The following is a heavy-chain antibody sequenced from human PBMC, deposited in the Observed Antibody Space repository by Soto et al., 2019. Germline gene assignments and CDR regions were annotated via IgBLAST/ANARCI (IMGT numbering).Heavy chain of an antibody. J-gene: IGHJ4*02. CDR3: ARRGFMGATXIDY. CDR1: GGSISSGGYY. D-gene: IGHD1-26*01. V-gene: IGHV4-31*03. Sequence: SETLSLTCTVSGGSISSGGYYWSWIRQHPGKGLEWIGYIYYSGSTYYNPSLKSRVTISVDTSKNQFSLKLSSVTAADTAVYYCARRGFMGATXIDYWGQGTLVTVST. CDR2: IYYSGST.